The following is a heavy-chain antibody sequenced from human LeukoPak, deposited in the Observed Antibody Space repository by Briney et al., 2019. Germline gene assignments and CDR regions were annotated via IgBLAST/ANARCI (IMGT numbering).Heavy chain of an antibody. CDR1: GYIFTSYD. CDR2: MNPNNGNT. CDR3: ARSIAARHDWGYYYYMDV. J-gene: IGHJ6*03. D-gene: IGHD6-6*01. V-gene: IGHV1-8*01. Sequence: ASVKVSCKASGYIFTSYDINWVRQATGQGLEWMGWMNPNNGNTGYAQKFQGRVTMTRSTSINTAYMELRSLRSDDTAVYYCARSIAARHDWGYYYYMDVWGKGTTVTVSS.